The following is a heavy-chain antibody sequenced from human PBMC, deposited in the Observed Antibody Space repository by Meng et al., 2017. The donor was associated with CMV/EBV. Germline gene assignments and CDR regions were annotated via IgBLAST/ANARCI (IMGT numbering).Heavy chain of an antibody. J-gene: IGHJ4*02. CDR2: INHSGRT. CDR1: GSLSGYY. D-gene: IGHD2-2*02. Sequence: GSLSGYYWSWIRQPPGKGLEWIGEINHSGRTNYNPSIKSRVTISVDTSKNQFSLKLSSVTAADTAVYYCARSPPGYCSSTSCYRLDYWGQGTLVTVSS. CDR3: ARSPPGYCSSTSCYRLDY. V-gene: IGHV4-34*01.